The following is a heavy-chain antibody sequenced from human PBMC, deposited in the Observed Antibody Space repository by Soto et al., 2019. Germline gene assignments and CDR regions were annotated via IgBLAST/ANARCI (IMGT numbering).Heavy chain of an antibody. CDR1: GGSFSGYY. Sequence: PSETLSLTCAVYGGSFSGYYWSWIRQPPGKGLEWIGEINHSGSTNYNPSLKSRVTISVDTSKNQFSLKLSSVTAADTAVYYCARVAALEWLFLYYYGMDVWGQGTTVTVSS. V-gene: IGHV4-34*01. CDR3: ARVAALEWLFLYYYGMDV. CDR2: INHSGST. D-gene: IGHD3-3*01. J-gene: IGHJ6*02.